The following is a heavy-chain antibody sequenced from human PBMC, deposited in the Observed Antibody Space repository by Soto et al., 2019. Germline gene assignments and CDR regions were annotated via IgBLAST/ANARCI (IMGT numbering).Heavy chain of an antibody. Sequence: GGSLRLSCAASGFTFDDYGMSWVRQAPGKGLEWVSGINWNGGSTVYADSVKGRFTISRDNAKNSLYLQMNSLRAEDTALYHCARARRDGSYYFDYWGQGTLVTVSS. CDR1: GFTFDDYG. CDR2: INWNGGST. V-gene: IGHV3-20*01. J-gene: IGHJ4*02. CDR3: ARARRDGSYYFDY. D-gene: IGHD6-13*01.